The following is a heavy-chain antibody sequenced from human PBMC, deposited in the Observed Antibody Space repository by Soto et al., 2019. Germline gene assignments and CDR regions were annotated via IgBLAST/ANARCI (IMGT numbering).Heavy chain of an antibody. CDR3: ARVHYSKHPHYYGMDV. CDR1: GGTFSSYA. Sequence: QVQLVQSGAEVKKPGSSVKVSCKASGGTFSSYAISWVRQAPGQGLEWMGGIIPIFGTANYAQKFQGRVTITADESTSTAYMELSSLRSEDTAVYYCARVHYSKHPHYYGMDVWGQGATVTVSS. CDR2: IIPIFGTA. V-gene: IGHV1-69*12. J-gene: IGHJ6*02. D-gene: IGHD4-4*01.